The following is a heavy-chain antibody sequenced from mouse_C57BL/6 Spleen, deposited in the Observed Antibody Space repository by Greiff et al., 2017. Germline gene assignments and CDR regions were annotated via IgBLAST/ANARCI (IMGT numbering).Heavy chain of an antibody. D-gene: IGHD1-1*01. CDR3: ARSGITTVAGDY. CDR1: GYTFTDYY. CDR2: INPNNGGT. Sequence: EVQLQQSGPELVKPGASVKISCKASGYTFTDYYMNWVKQSHGKSLEWIGDINPNNGGTRYNQKFKGKATLTVDKSSSTAYMELRSLTSEDSAVYYCARSGITTVAGDYWGQGTTLTVSS. V-gene: IGHV1-26*01. J-gene: IGHJ2*01.